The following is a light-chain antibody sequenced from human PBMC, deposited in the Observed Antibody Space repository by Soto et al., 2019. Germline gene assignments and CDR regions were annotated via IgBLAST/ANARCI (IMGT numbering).Light chain of an antibody. V-gene: IGLV1-44*01. CDR2: YDN. CDR1: NSNIGSNT. CDR3: AAWDDSLNGRV. J-gene: IGLJ1*01. Sequence: QAVVTQPPSASGTPGQRVTISCSGSNSNIGSNTVNWYQQHPGTAPKLLIYYDNLRPSGVPDRLSGSKSGTSASLAISGLQSDDEADYYCAAWDDSLNGRVFGTGTKLTVL.